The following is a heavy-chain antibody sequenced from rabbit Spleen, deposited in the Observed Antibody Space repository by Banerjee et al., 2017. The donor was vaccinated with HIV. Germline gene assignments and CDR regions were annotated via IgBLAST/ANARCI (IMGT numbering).Heavy chain of an antibody. D-gene: IGHD1-1*01. J-gene: IGHJ2*01. V-gene: IGHV1S45*01. CDR3: ARNYVNVFDP. CDR2: IDTSDGDT. Sequence: QEQLVESGGGLVKPEGSLTLTCKASGFSFSDRDVMCWVRQAPGKGLEWIACIDTSDGDTDYANWPKGRFTISKASSTTVTLKMTSLTAADTATYFCARNYVNVFDPWGQGTLVTVS. CDR1: GFSFSDRDV.